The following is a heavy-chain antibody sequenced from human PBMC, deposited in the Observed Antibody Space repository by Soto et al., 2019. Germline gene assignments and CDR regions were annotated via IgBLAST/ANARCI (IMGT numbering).Heavy chain of an antibody. D-gene: IGHD2-2*01. Sequence: QVQLQESGPGLVKPSQTLSLTGTVSGGSISSGGYYWSWIRQHLGKGLEWMGYIYYSGSTYYNPSHKSRVTISVDTSKNQFSLKLSSVTAADTAVYYCARGRTSSPTPGDYWGQGTLVTVSS. V-gene: IGHV4-31*03. CDR1: GGSISSGGYY. CDR3: ARGRTSSPTPGDY. CDR2: IYYSGST. J-gene: IGHJ4*02.